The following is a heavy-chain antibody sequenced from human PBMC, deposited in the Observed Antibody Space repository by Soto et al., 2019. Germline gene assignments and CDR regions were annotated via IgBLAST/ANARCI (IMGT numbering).Heavy chain of an antibody. V-gene: IGHV3-33*01. D-gene: IGHD2-15*01. Sequence: GGSLRLSCAASGFTFSSYGMHWVRQAPGKGLEWVAVIWYDGSNKYYADSVKGRFTISRDNSKNTLYLQMNSLRAEDTAVYYCARMGYCSGGSCYTDFDYWGQGTLVTVSS. CDR3: ARMGYCSGGSCYTDFDY. CDR2: IWYDGSNK. CDR1: GFTFSSYG. J-gene: IGHJ4*02.